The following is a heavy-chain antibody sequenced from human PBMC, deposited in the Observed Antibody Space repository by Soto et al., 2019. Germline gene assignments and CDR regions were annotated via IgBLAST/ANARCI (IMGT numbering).Heavy chain of an antibody. J-gene: IGHJ4*02. Sequence: SVKVSCKASGGTFSSYAISWVRQAPGQGLEWMGGIIPIFSTANYAQKFQGRVTITADESTSTAYMELSSLRSEDTAVYYCARSQYYYDSSGYYLYYFDYWGQGTLVTVSS. CDR3: ARSQYYYDSSGYYLYYFDY. CDR1: GGTFSSYA. D-gene: IGHD3-22*01. V-gene: IGHV1-69*13. CDR2: IIPIFSTA.